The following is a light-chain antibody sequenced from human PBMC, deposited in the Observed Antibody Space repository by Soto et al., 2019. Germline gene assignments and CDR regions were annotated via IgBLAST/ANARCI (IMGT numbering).Light chain of an antibody. CDR3: QSYDSSLSGHVV. CDR2: GNN. V-gene: IGLV1-40*01. CDR1: SSNIGAGYD. Sequence: QSVLTQPPSVSGAPGQRITISCTGSSSNIGAGYDVHWYKQLPGTAPKLLIYGNNNRPSGVPDRFSGSKSGTSASLAITGLQAEGEADYYCQSYDSSLSGHVVFGGGTKLTVL. J-gene: IGLJ2*01.